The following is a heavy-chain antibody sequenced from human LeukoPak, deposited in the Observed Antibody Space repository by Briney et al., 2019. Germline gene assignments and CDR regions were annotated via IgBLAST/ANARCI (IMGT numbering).Heavy chain of an antibody. CDR1: GGSISSGDYY. V-gene: IGHV4-30-4*01. CDR2: IYYSGST. J-gene: IGHJ6*02. D-gene: IGHD2/OR15-2a*01. CDR3: ARGPTWYYGMDV. Sequence: PSETLSLTCTVSGGSISSGDYYWSWLRQPPGTGLEWIGYIYYSGSTYYNPSLKSRVTISVDTSKNQFSLKLSSVTAADTAVYYCARGPTWYYGMDVWGQGTTVTVSS.